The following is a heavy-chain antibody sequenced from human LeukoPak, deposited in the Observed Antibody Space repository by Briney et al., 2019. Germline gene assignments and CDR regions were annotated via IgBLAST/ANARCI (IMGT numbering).Heavy chain of an antibody. J-gene: IGHJ4*02. Sequence: GGSLRLSCAASGLTFSSYAMHWVRQAPGKGLEWVAVISYDGSNKYYADSVKGRFTISRDNSKNTLYLQMNSLRAEDTAVYYCARQYYDILTGYLDYFDYWGQGTLVTASS. CDR3: ARQYYDILTGYLDYFDY. CDR2: ISYDGSNK. CDR1: GLTFSSYA. V-gene: IGHV3-30-3*01. D-gene: IGHD3-9*01.